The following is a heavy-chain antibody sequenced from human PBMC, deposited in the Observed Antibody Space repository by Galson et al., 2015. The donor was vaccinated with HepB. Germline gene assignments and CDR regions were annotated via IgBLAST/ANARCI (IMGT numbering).Heavy chain of an antibody. CDR3: ARGGYDFWSGYHPYYYYGMDV. D-gene: IGHD3-3*01. Sequence: SLRLSCAASGFTFSSYSMNWVRQAPGKGLEWVSSISSSSSYIYYADSVKGRFTISRDNAKNSLYLQMNSLRAEDTAVYYCARGGYDFWSGYHPYYYYGMDVWGQGTTVTVS. CDR1: GFTFSSYS. V-gene: IGHV3-21*01. J-gene: IGHJ6*02. CDR2: ISSSSSYI.